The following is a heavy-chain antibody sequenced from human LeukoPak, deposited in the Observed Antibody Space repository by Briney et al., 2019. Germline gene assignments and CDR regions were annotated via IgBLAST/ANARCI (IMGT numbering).Heavy chain of an antibody. D-gene: IGHD3-22*01. CDR2: INSDGSST. CDR3: AREGRDYYDSSGYYYFDY. V-gene: IGHV3-74*01. Sequence: GGSLRLSCAASGFTFSSYWMHWVRQAPGKGLVWVPRINSDGSSTSYADSVKGRFTISRDNAKNTLYLQMNSLRAEDTAVYYCAREGRDYYDSSGYYYFDYWGQGALVTVSS. CDR1: GFTFSSYW. J-gene: IGHJ4*02.